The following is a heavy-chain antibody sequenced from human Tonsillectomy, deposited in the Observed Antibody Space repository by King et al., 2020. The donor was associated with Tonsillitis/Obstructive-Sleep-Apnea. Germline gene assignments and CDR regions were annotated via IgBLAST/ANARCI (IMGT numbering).Heavy chain of an antibody. D-gene: IGHD2-21*02. Sequence: VQLVESGGGLVKPGGSLRLSCAASGFTFSSYSMNWVRQAPGKGLEWVSSISSSSSYIYYADSVKGRFTISRDNAKNSLYLQMNSLRAEDTAVYYCAREGRGPPYCAGDCYRGLAGWGQGTLVTVSS. CDR3: AREGRGPPYCAGDCYRGLAG. V-gene: IGHV3-21*01. CDR1: GFTFSSYS. CDR2: ISSSSSYI. J-gene: IGHJ4*02.